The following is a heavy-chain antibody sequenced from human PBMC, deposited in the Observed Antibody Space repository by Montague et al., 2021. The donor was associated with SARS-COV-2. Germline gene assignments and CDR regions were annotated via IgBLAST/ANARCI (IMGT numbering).Heavy chain of an antibody. CDR1: DGSLSSFY. J-gene: IGHJ6*03. Sequence: SETLSLTCAVSDGSLSSFYWNWVRQPPGKGLEWIGEINHGGSTYYNPSLKSRVTISVDTSKNQFSLRLNSVTAADTAVYYCASGVVTGSAYMDYWGKGTTVTVSS. CDR3: ASGVVTGSAYMDY. D-gene: IGHD3-22*01. V-gene: IGHV4-34*01. CDR2: INHGGST.